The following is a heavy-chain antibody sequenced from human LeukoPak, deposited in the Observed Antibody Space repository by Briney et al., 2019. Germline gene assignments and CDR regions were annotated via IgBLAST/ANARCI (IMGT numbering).Heavy chain of an antibody. V-gene: IGHV4-59*12. Sequence: PSETLSLTCTVSGGSISSYYWSWIRQPPGKGLEWIGYIYYSGSTNYNPSLKSRVTISVDTSKDQFSLKLSSVTAADTAVYYCARGGLGYFDWLLLRGQGTLVTVSS. CDR2: IYYSGST. CDR1: GGSISSYY. CDR3: ARGGLGYFDWLLL. D-gene: IGHD3-9*01. J-gene: IGHJ4*02.